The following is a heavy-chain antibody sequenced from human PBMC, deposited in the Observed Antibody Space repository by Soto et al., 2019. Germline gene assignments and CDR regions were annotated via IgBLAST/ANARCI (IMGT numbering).Heavy chain of an antibody. D-gene: IGHD3-10*01. V-gene: IGHV4-34*01. CDR2: INHSGST. J-gene: IGHJ5*02. CDR3: ARTYYYGSGSYYSFNWFDP. CDR1: GGSFSGYY. Sequence: SETLSLTCAVYGGSFSGYYWSWIRQPPGKGLEWIGEINHSGSTNYNPSLKSRVTISVDTSKNQFSLKLSSVTAADTAVHYCARTYYYGSGSYYSFNWFDPWGQGTLVTVSS.